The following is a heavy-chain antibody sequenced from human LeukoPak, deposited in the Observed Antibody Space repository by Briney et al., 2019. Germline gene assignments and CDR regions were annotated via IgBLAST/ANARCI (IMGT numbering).Heavy chain of an antibody. CDR1: GFTFSNAW. Sequence: GGSLRLSCAASGFTFSNAWMSWVRQAPGKGLEWVGRIKSITDGGTTDYAAPVKGRFTISRDDSKNTLYLQMNSLKTEDTAVYYCTTQYYDILTGTDYWGQGTLVTVSS. J-gene: IGHJ4*02. V-gene: IGHV3-15*01. CDR2: IKSITDGGTT. D-gene: IGHD3-9*01. CDR3: TTQYYDILTGTDY.